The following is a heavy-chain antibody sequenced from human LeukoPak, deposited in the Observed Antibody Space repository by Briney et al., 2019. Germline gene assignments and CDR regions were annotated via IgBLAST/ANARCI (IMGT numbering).Heavy chain of an antibody. Sequence: GESLKISCKGSGYSFTSYWIGWVRQMPGKGLEWMGIIYPGDSDTRYSPSFQGQVTISADKSISTAYLQWSSLKASDTAMYYGARLTWIAAAGTGYGPFDYWGQGTLVTVSS. CDR2: IYPGDSDT. V-gene: IGHV5-51*01. D-gene: IGHD6-13*01. CDR3: ARLTWIAAAGTGYGPFDY. CDR1: GYSFTSYW. J-gene: IGHJ4*02.